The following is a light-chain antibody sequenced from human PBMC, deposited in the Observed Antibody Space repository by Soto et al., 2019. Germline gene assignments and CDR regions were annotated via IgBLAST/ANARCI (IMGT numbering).Light chain of an antibody. CDR1: QSISSY. CDR3: QHRDNWPPGAT. CDR2: DAS. V-gene: IGKV3-11*01. Sequence: EIVLTQSPATLSLSPGERATLSYRASQSISSYLAWYQQKPGQAPRRLIYDASKRATGIPARFSGSGSGADFTLTISSLEPEDFAVYYCQHRDNWPPGATFGGGTKVEIK. J-gene: IGKJ4*01.